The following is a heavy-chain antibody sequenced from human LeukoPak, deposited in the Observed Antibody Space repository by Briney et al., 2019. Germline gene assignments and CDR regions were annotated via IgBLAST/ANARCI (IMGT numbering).Heavy chain of an antibody. J-gene: IGHJ4*02. CDR1: GFTFSSYA. CDR2: ITSSGGST. Sequence: PGGSLRLSCAASGFTFSSYAMSWVRQAPGKGLEWVSSITSSGGSTYYAGSVKGQFTTSRDNSKNTVYLQMNSLRAEDTAVYYCAKDRPNYYDSSGHYYRRNGDYWGQGTLVTVSS. V-gene: IGHV3-23*01. D-gene: IGHD3-22*01. CDR3: AKDRPNYYDSSGHYYRRNGDY.